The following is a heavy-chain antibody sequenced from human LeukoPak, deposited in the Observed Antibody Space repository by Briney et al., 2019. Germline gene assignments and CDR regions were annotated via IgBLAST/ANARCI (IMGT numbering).Heavy chain of an antibody. CDR1: GGTFSSYA. CDR3: ARDPSTVTTSDAFDI. J-gene: IGHJ3*02. D-gene: IGHD4-17*01. Sequence: SVKVSCKASGGTFSSYAISWVRQAPGQGLEWMGGIIPIFGTANYAQKFQGRVAITADESTSTAYMELSSLRSEDTAVYYCARDPSTVTTSDAFDIWGQGTMVTVSS. V-gene: IGHV1-69*13. CDR2: IIPIFGTA.